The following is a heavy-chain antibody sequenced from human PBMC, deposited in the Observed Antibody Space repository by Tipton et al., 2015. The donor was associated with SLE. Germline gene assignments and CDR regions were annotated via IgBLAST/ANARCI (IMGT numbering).Heavy chain of an antibody. J-gene: IGHJ4*02. CDR3: ARTPHYYGSGSRDY. V-gene: IGHV4-39*01. CDR2: IYYSEST. CDR1: DGSISSSSYY. D-gene: IGHD3-10*01. Sequence: GSLRLSCTVSDGSISSSSYYWGWIRQPPGKGLERIGSIYYSESTYYNPSLKRRVTIAVDTSKNQFSLKLSSVTAADTAVYYCARTPHYYGSGSRDYWGQGTLVTVSS.